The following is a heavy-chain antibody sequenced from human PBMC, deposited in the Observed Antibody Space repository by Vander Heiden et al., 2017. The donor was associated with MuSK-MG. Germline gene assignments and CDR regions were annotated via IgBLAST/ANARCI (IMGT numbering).Heavy chain of an antibody. J-gene: IGHJ6*03. V-gene: IGHV3-7*01. Sequence: EVRLVESGGGLVQSGGSLSPSCKTSGFTFSSFWMTWVRQAPGKGLEWVAHIKQDGNEKYYEASVKGRFTISRDNAQNSVSLQMDTLRPEDTAVYFCARAPYYYYLDAWGEGTTVKVSS. CDR3: ARAPYYYYLDA. CDR1: GFTFSSFW. CDR2: IKQDGNEK.